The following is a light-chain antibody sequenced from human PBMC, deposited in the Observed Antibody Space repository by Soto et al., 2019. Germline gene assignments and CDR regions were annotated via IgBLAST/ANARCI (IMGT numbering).Light chain of an antibody. Sequence: QSALTQPPSVSGAPGQRVTISCTGSNSNIGAGYDVHWYLQLPGTAPKLLVYTNNNRPSGVPDRFSGSKSGTSASLAITGLQAEDEADYYCQSYDSRLSAYVFGTGTKVTAL. J-gene: IGLJ1*01. CDR1: NSNIGAGYD. CDR3: QSYDSRLSAYV. CDR2: TNN. V-gene: IGLV1-40*01.